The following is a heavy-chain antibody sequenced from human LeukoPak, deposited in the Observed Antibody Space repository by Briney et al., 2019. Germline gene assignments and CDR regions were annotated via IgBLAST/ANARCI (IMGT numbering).Heavy chain of an antibody. D-gene: IGHD2-15*01. J-gene: IGHJ4*02. V-gene: IGHV3-23*01. CDR2: ISGSGGST. CDR3: AKDVRGHCSGGSCYPFDY. Sequence: GGSLRLSCAASGFTFSSYAMSWVRQAPGKGLEWVSAISGSGGSTYYADSVKGRFTISRDNSKNTLYLQMNSLRAEDTAVYYCAKDVRGHCSGGSCYPFDYWGQGTLVTVSS. CDR1: GFTFSSYA.